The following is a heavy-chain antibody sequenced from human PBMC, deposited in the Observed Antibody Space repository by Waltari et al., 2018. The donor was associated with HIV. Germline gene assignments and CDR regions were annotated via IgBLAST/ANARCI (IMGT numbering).Heavy chain of an antibody. Sequence: QVKLVESGGGVVQPGRSLRLPCAASGFRFSSYGMHWVRQAPGKGLEWVAFISYDGNNKYYADSVKGRFTISRDNAKNTLYLQMNSLRAEDTAVYYCARDYLVVVSSADPFDPWGQGTLVTVSS. V-gene: IGHV3-30*03. CDR3: ARDYLVVVSSADPFDP. J-gene: IGHJ5*02. D-gene: IGHD2-21*01. CDR1: GFRFSSYG. CDR2: ISYDGNNK.